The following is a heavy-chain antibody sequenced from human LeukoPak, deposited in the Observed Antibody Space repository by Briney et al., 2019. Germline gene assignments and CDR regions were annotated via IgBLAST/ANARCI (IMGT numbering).Heavy chain of an antibody. CDR2: IIPIFGTA. CDR3: ASLPSPSGSYEFDY. V-gene: IGHV1-69*13. CDR1: GGTLSSYA. D-gene: IGHD1-26*01. J-gene: IGHJ4*02. Sequence: ASVKVSCKASGGTLSSYAISWVRQAPGQGLEWMGGIIPIFGTANYAQKFQGRVTITADESTSTAYMELSSLRFEDTAVYYCASLPSPSGSYEFDYWGQGTLVTVSS.